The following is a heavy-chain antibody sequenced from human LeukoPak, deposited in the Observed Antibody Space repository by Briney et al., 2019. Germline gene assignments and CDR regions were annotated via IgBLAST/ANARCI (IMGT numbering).Heavy chain of an antibody. V-gene: IGHV4-38-2*01. CDR1: GYSISSGYY. D-gene: IGHD3-3*01. CDR2: IYHSEST. CDR3: ARQGDYDFWSGYYHRYFDY. J-gene: IGHJ4*02. Sequence: SETLSLTCAVSGYSISSGYYWGWIRQPPGKGLEWIGSIYHSESTYYNPSLKSRVTISVDTSKNQFSLKLSSVTAADTAVYYCARQGDYDFWSGYYHRYFDYWGQGTLVTVSS.